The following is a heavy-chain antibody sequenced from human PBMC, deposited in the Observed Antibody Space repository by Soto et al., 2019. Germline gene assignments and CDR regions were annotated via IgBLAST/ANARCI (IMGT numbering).Heavy chain of an antibody. CDR3: AKHSGYDHYYDMDV. CDR2: IIGSGGTP. CDR1: GGSINSSD. Sequence: ASETLSLTCAVSGGSINSSDWWNWVRQAPGKGLEWASTIIGSGGTPYYADSVKGRFTISRDNSKNTLYVQMNSLRADDTAEYYCAKHSGYDHYYDMDVWGQGTTVTVSS. J-gene: IGHJ6*02. V-gene: IGHV3-23*01. D-gene: IGHD5-12*01.